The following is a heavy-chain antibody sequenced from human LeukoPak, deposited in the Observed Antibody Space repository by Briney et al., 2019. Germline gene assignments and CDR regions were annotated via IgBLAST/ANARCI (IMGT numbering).Heavy chain of an antibody. D-gene: IGHD3-22*01. CDR2: IYSGGST. CDR3: AINYYDSSGYYYKDY. V-gene: IGHV3-53*04. J-gene: IGHJ4*02. CDR1: GFTVSSNY. Sequence: GGSLRLSCAASGFTVSSNYMSWVRQAPGKGLEWVSVIYSGGSTYYADSVKGRFTISRHNSKSTLYLQMNSLRAEDTAVYYCAINYYDSSGYYYKDYWGQGTLVTVSS.